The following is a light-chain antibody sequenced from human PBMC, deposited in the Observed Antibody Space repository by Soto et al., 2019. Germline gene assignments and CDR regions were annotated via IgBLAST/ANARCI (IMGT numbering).Light chain of an antibody. CDR1: QSISTW. CDR2: KAS. J-gene: IGKJ4*01. CDR3: PQYHIYPLT. Sequence: DIQMTQPPSTLSASVGDRVTITCRASQSISTWLAWVQQKPVRAPNLLIYKASTLQRGVPSRFSGSGSVTEFKLIISNLHPDDSATYYCPQYHIYPLTVGGGTQVAI. V-gene: IGKV1-5*03.